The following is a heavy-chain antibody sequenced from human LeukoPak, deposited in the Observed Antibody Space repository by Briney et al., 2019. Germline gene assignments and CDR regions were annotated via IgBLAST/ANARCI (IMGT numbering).Heavy chain of an antibody. J-gene: IGHJ4*02. D-gene: IGHD3-10*01. CDR2: IKQDGSEK. Sequence: GGSLRLSCAASGFTFSSYRMSWVRQAPGKGLEWVANIKQDGSEKYYVDSVKGRFTISRDNAKNSLYLQMNSLRAEDTAVYYCARDRVASMVRGVSIDYWGQGTLVTVSS. CDR1: GFTFSSYR. V-gene: IGHV3-7*01. CDR3: ARDRVASMVRGVSIDY.